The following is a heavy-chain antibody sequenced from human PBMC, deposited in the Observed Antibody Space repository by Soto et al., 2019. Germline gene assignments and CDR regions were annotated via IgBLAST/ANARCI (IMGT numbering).Heavy chain of an antibody. CDR2: ITNSGYT. Sequence: VEQQQWGAGLLKPSETLSLTCDVFSGSFSGYYWSWIRQPPGKGLEWIGEITNSGYTNYNPSLNNRVTILVDRSKNQFSQKVTSVTAADTAVYFCARGLDYFQHRGQCTLVTLSS. CDR1: SGSFSGYY. V-gene: IGHV4-34*01. CDR3: ARGLDYFQH. J-gene: IGHJ1*01.